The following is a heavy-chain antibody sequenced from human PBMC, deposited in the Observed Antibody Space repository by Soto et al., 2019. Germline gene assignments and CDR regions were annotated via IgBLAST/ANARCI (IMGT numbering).Heavy chain of an antibody. CDR2: LTGSSSNT. V-gene: IGHV3-23*01. J-gene: IGHJ4*02. CDR1: GFTFRSYA. Sequence: GGSLRLSCAASGFTFRSYAMSWVRQAPGKGLEWISTLTGSSSNTYYADSVKGRFAISRDNSRNTLYLQMHSLTAEDTAVYYCANGRATYGLLTHDYWGQGTLVTVSS. D-gene: IGHD3-9*01. CDR3: ANGRATYGLLTHDY.